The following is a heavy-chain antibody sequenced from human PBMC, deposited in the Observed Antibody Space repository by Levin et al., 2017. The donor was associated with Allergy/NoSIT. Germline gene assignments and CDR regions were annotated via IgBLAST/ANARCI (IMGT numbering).Heavy chain of an antibody. CDR2: IFSGGRT. D-gene: IGHD3-10*01. CDR3: ARDPTFRGVGEVPAINY. CDR1: GFIVSSFY. Sequence: GGSLRLSCAVSGFIVSSFYMNWVRQAPGKGLEWVSVIFSGGRTYYADSVRGRFTISRDISKTTLYLQMNSLSAEDTAVYYCARDPTFRGVGEVPAINYWGQGTLVTVSS. J-gene: IGHJ4*02. V-gene: IGHV3-66*01.